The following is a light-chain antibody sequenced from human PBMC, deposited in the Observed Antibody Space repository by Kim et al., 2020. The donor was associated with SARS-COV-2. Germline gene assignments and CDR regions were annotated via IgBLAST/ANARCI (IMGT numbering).Light chain of an antibody. J-gene: IGLJ3*02. CDR3: NSRDSSGNPWV. CDR1: SLRSYY. Sequence: SSELTQDPAVSVALGQTVRITCQGDSLRSYYASWYQQKPGQAPVLVIYGKNNRPSGIPDRFSGSSSGNTASLTITGAQAEDEADYYCNSRDSSGNPWVFGGATQLTVL. CDR2: GKN. V-gene: IGLV3-19*01.